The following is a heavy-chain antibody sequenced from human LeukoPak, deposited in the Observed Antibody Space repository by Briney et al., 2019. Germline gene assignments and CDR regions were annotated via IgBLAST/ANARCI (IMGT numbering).Heavy chain of an antibody. Sequence: GGSLRLSCAASGFTFSSYSMNWVRQAPEKGLEWVSSISSSSSYIYYADSVKGRFTISRDNAKNSLYLQMNSLRAEDTAVYYCARERNYYDSSGYSNWFDPWGQGTLVTVSS. D-gene: IGHD3-22*01. V-gene: IGHV3-21*01. J-gene: IGHJ5*02. CDR3: ARERNYYDSSGYSNWFDP. CDR2: ISSSSSYI. CDR1: GFTFSSYS.